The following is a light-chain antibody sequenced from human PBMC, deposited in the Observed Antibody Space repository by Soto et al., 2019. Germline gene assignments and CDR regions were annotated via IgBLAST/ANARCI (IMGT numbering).Light chain of an antibody. Sequence: QSVLTQPASVSGSPGQSITISCTGTSSDVGGYNYVSWYQQHPGKAPKLMIYDVSNRPSGVSNRFSGSKSGNTASLTISGLQAEDEAGYYCSSYTSSSTYVFGTGTTVTVL. V-gene: IGLV2-14*01. CDR1: SSDVGGYNY. CDR3: SSYTSSSTYV. J-gene: IGLJ1*01. CDR2: DVS.